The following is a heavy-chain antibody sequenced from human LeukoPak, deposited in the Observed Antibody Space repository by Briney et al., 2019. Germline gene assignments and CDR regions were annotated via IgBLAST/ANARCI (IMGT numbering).Heavy chain of an antibody. CDR3: ARGRSLWFGELFPY. CDR1: GYTFTGYY. D-gene: IGHD3-10*01. Sequence: GASVKVSCKASGYTFTGYYMHWVRQAPGQGLEWMGWINPNSGGTNYAQKFQGRVTMTRDTSISTAYMELSRLRSDDTAVYYCARGRSLWFGELFPYWGQGTLVTVSS. CDR2: INPNSGGT. V-gene: IGHV1-2*02. J-gene: IGHJ4*02.